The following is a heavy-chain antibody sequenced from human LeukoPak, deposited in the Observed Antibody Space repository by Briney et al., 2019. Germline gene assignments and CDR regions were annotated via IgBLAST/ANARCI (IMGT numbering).Heavy chain of an antibody. CDR3: ARVQRGIAVALDY. J-gene: IGHJ4*02. CDR1: GFTFSSYE. D-gene: IGHD6-19*01. V-gene: IGHV3-48*03. CDR2: ISTTGSSI. Sequence: GGSLRLSCATSGFTFSSYEMNWVRQAPGKGLEWVSYISTTGSSIYYADSVKGRFTISRDNVKNLLYLQMNSLRAEDTAVYYCARVQRGIAVALDYWGQGTLATVSS.